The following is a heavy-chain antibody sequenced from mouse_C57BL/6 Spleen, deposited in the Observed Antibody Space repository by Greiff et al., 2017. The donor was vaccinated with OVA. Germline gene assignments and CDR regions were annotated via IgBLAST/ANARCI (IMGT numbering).Heavy chain of an antibody. CDR1: GFTFSDYY. CDR3: ARGPSYGSSFDY. CDR2: INYDGSST. D-gene: IGHD1-1*01. V-gene: IGHV5-16*01. J-gene: IGHJ2*01. Sequence: EVQLVESEGGLVQPGSSMKLSCTASGFTFSDYYMAWVRQVPEKGLEWVANINYDGSSTYYLDSLKSRFIISRDNAKNILYLQMSSLKSEDTATYYCARGPSYGSSFDYWGQGTTLTVSS.